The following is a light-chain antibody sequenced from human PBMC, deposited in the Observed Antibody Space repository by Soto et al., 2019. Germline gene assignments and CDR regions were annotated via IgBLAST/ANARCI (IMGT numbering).Light chain of an antibody. CDR2: EVS. Sequence: QSVLTQPASVSGSPGQSITISCTGTNSDVGGYNYVSWYQQHPGKAPELMIYEVSHRPSGVSNRFSGSKSDNTASLTISGLQAEDEADYYCSSYTNINTRACVFGTGTKVTVL. V-gene: IGLV2-14*01. J-gene: IGLJ1*01. CDR3: SSYTNINTRACV. CDR1: NSDVGGYNY.